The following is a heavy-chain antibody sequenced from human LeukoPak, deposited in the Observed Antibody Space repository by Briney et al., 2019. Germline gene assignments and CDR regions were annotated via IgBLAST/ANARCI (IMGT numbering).Heavy chain of an antibody. CDR2: IYTSGST. CDR3: ARDIAAAGDRWFDP. CDR1: GGSISSYY. J-gene: IGHJ5*02. V-gene: IGHV4-4*07. Sequence: SETLSLTCSVSGGSISSYYWSWIRQPAGKGLEWIGRIYTSGSTNYNPSLKSRVTMSVDTSKNQFSLKLSSLTAADTAVYYCARDIAAAGDRWFDPWGQGTLVTVSS. D-gene: IGHD6-13*01.